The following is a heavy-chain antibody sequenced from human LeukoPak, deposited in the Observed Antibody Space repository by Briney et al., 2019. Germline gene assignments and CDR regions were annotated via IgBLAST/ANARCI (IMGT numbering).Heavy chain of an antibody. V-gene: IGHV4-59*01. CDR3: AGSYIYYYYYYMHV. J-gene: IGHJ6*03. CDR1: GGSISSYY. D-gene: IGHD5-18*01. CDR2: IYYSGST. Sequence: SETLSLTCTVSGGSISSYYWSWIRQPPGKGLGWIGYIYYSGSTNYNPSLKSRVTISVDTSKNQFSLKLSSVTAADTAVYYCAGSYIYYYYYYMHVWGKGATVTISS.